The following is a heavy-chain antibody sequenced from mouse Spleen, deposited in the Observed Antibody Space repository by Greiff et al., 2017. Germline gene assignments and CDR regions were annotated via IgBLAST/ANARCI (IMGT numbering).Heavy chain of an antibody. CDR2: INPSSGYT. CDR3: ARDWDGHYAMDY. Sequence: VQLQQSGAELVRPGASVTLSCKASGYTFTSYWMHWVKQRPGQGLEWIGYINPSSGYTKYNQKFKDKATLTADKSSSTAYMQLSSLTYEDSAVYYCARDWDGHYAMDYWGQGTSVTVSS. CDR1: GYTFTSYW. V-gene: IGHV1-7*01. D-gene: IGHD4-1*01. J-gene: IGHJ4*01.